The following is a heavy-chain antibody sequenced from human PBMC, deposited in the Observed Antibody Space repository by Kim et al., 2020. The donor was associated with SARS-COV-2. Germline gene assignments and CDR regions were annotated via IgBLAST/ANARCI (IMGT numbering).Heavy chain of an antibody. Sequence: SVKVSCKASGFVFSKSAVHWVRQARGQRLEWIGSIVVDSADRNYAQKFQNRFTITRDMSTATAYMELSSLRSEDTAVYYCAAARRDCVNGVCFSFIDFWGRGTLVTVSS. CDR3: AAARRDCVNGVCFSFIDF. CDR2: IVVDSADR. V-gene: IGHV1-58*01. J-gene: IGHJ4*02. CDR1: GFVFSKSA. D-gene: IGHD2-8*01.